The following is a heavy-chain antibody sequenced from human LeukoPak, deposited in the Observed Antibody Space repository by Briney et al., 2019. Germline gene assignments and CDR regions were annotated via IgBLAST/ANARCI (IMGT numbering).Heavy chain of an antibody. V-gene: IGHV3-23*01. CDR3: ARAEMYYDFWSGYYSGYYYGMDV. CDR1: GFTFSSYA. CDR2: ISGSGGST. J-gene: IGHJ6*02. Sequence: PGGSLRLSCAASGFTFSSYAMSWVRQAPGKGLEWVSAISGSGGSTYYADSVKGRFTISRDNSKNTLYLQMNSLRAEDTAVYYCARAEMYYDFWSGYYSGYYYGMDVWGQGTTVTVSS. D-gene: IGHD3-3*01.